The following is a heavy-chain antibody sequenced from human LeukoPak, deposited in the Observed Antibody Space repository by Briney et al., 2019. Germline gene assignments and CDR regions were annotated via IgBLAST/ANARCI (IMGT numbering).Heavy chain of an antibody. CDR2: IIPIFGTA. V-gene: IGHV1-69*06. Sequence: GASVKVSCKASGGTFSSYAISWVRQAPGQGLEWMGGIIPIFGTANYAQKFQGRVTITADKSTSTAYMELSSLRSEDTAVYYCARVLRGYSYGRQDAFDIWGQGTMVTVSS. CDR1: GGTFSSYA. D-gene: IGHD5-18*01. CDR3: ARVLRGYSYGRQDAFDI. J-gene: IGHJ3*02.